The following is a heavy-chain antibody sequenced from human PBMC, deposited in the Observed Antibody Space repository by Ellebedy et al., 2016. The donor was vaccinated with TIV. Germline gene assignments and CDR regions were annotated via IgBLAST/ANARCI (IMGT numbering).Heavy chain of an antibody. CDR1: GFTFSSYA. Sequence: PGGSLRLSCAASGFTFSSYAMSWVRQAPGKGLEWVSAISGSGGSTYYADSVKGRFTISRDNSKNTLYLHMNSLRAEDTAAYHCAKGTQWLGRSCFDYWGQGTLVTVSS. CDR3: AKGTQWLGRSCFDY. CDR2: ISGSGGST. D-gene: IGHD6-19*01. J-gene: IGHJ4*02. V-gene: IGHV3-23*01.